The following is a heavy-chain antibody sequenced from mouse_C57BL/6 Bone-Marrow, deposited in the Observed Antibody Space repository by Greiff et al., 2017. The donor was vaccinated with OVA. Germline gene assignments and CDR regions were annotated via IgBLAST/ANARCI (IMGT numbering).Heavy chain of an antibody. CDR3: ARHGYIRIFDY. D-gene: IGHD1-3*01. Sequence: EVHLVESGGGLVQPGGSLKLSCAASGFTFSDYGMAWVRQAPRKGPEWVAFISNLAYSIYYADTVTGRFTISRENAKNTLYLEMSSLRSEDTAMYYCARHGYIRIFDYWGQGTTLTVSS. CDR1: GFTFSDYG. CDR2: ISNLAYSI. J-gene: IGHJ2*01. V-gene: IGHV5-15*01.